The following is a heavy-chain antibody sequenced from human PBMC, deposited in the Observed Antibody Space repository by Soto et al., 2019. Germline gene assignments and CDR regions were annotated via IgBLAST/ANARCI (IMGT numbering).Heavy chain of an antibody. D-gene: IGHD3-22*01. V-gene: IGHV3-30-3*01. CDR2: ISYYGSNK. CDR3: AREGRDYYDSSGYWDDAFDI. CDR1: GFTFSSYA. J-gene: IGHJ3*02. Sequence: GGSLRRSCAACGFTFSSYAMHWVRQAPGKGLPWVAVISYYGSNKYYADSVKGRFTISRDNSQNTLYLQMNSLRAEETAVYYCAREGRDYYDSSGYWDDAFDIWGQGTMVTVSS.